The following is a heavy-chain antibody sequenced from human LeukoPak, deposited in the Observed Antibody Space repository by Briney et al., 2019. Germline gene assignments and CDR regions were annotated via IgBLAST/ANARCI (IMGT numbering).Heavy chain of an antibody. CDR2: ISYSGGT. J-gene: IGHJ3*02. CDR1: DGSIINNNHY. V-gene: IGHV4-39*02. D-gene: IGHD3-22*01. Sequence: SQTLSLTCTVSDGSIINNNHYWGWTRQPPGKGLEWIGSISYSGGTAYNPSLRSRVTISVDTSKNQFSLKVNSVTAADTAVYYCAREVEYYDSSGYRPHAFDIWGQGTLVTVSS. CDR3: AREVEYYDSSGYRPHAFDI.